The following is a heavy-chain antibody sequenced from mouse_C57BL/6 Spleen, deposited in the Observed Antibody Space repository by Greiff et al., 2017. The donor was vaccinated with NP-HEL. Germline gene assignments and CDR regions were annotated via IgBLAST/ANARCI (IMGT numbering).Heavy chain of an antibody. V-gene: IGHV5-9*01. CDR3: ARQRGSYYGNYGFAY. D-gene: IGHD2-10*01. J-gene: IGHJ3*01. CDR1: GFTFSSYT. Sequence: EVKLMESGGGLVKPGGSLKLSCAASGFTFSSYTMSWVRQTPEKRLEWVATISGGGGNTYYPDSVKGRFTISRDNAKNTLYLQMSSLRSEDTALYYCARQRGSYYGNYGFAYWGQGTLVTVSA. CDR2: ISGGGGNT.